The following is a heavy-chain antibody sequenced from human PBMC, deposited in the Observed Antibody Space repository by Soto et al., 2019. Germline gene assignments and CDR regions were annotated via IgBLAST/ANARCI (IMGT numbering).Heavy chain of an antibody. D-gene: IGHD2-15*01. CDR1: GFSFSIYW. Sequence: GGSLRLSCAASGFSFSIYWMSWVRQAPGKGLEWVANIKQDGSEKNYVDSVKGRFTISRDNAKNSLYLQMNGLRVEDTAVYFCASWAGGSCSDYWGQGTLVTVSS. J-gene: IGHJ4*02. CDR3: ASWAGGSCSDY. CDR2: IKQDGSEK. V-gene: IGHV3-7*01.